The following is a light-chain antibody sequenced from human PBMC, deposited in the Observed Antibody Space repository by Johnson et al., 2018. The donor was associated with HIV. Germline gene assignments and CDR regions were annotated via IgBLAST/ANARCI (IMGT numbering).Light chain of an antibody. V-gene: IGLV1-40*01. CDR1: SSNIGAGYD. J-gene: IGLJ1*01. CDR3: GTWDSSLSDPNYV. Sequence: QSILTQPPSVSGAPGQRVTISCTGSSSNIGAGYDVHWYQQFPGTAPKLLIYGNDNRPSGVPERFSGSKSGTSASLAITGLQAEDEADYYCGTWDSSLSDPNYVSVPGPKVSVL. CDR2: GND.